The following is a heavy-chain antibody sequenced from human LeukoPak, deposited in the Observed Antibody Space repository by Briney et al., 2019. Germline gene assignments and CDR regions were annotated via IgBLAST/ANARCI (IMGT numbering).Heavy chain of an antibody. CDR1: GGTFSTYA. V-gene: IGHV1-69*13. Sequence: ASVNVSCKASGGTFSTYAISWVRQAPGQGLEWMGGIIPIFGTTNYAQKFQGRVTITADESTSTAYMELSSLRSEDTAVYYCARDFYYYGMDVWGQGTTVTVSS. CDR3: ARDFYYYGMDV. J-gene: IGHJ6*02. CDR2: IIPIFGTT.